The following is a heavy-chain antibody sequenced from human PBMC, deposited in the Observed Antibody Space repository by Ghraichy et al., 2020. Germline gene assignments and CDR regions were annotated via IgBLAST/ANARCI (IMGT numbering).Heavy chain of an antibody. D-gene: IGHD5-18*01. Sequence: TLSLTCTVSGGAISNDYWCWIRQPAGKGLEWIGRIHISGNTNYNPSLKSRVTLSVDTSKNQFSLKLTSMTAADTAVYYCARDDSFAGGRNWFDPWGPGTLVTVSS. CDR3: ARDDSFAGGRNWFDP. CDR2: IHISGNT. J-gene: IGHJ5*02. CDR1: GGAISNDY. V-gene: IGHV4-4*07.